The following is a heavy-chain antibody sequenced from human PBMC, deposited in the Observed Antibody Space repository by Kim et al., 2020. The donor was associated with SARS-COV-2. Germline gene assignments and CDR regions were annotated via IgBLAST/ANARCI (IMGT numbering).Heavy chain of an antibody. Sequence: PSLKSRVTISVDTSKNQFSLKLSSVTAADTAVYYCARGRTTMVRGVNFDYWGQGTLVTVSS. CDR3: ARGRTTMVRGVNFDY. V-gene: IGHV4-34*01. D-gene: IGHD3-10*01. J-gene: IGHJ4*02.